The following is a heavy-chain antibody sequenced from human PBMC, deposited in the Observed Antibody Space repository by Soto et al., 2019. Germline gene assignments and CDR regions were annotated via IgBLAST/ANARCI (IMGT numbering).Heavy chain of an antibody. D-gene: IGHD6-19*01. CDR3: AKRLLALAGGWYLDS. V-gene: IGHV3-23*01. Sequence: EVELFQSGGGLGQPGGSLTLSCVASGFTFADYPMNWVRQVPGKGLEWISRITASGATTYYTDSVRGRFTTSRDNSRNTLFLQMNSLRADDTAIYYCAKRLLALAGGWYLDSWGQGTLVTVSS. J-gene: IGHJ4*02. CDR2: ITASGATT. CDR1: GFTFADYP.